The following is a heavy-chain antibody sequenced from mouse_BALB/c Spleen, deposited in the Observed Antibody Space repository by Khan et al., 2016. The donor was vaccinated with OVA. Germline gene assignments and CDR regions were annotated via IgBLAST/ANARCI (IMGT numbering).Heavy chain of an antibody. Sequence: EVQLQQSGPELVKPGASVKISCNASGYSFTGYFMNWVMQSHGKSLEWIGRINPHIGETFYNQKFKGKAILTVDESSSTVHMELRSLASEDSAVYYCARKNGSDFDYWGQGTTLTVSS. J-gene: IGHJ2*01. V-gene: IGHV1-20*02. CDR2: INPHIGET. CDR1: GYSFTGYF. D-gene: IGHD1-1*01. CDR3: ARKNGSDFDY.